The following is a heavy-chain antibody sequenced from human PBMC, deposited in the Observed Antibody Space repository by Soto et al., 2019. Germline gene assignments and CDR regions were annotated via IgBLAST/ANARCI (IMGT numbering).Heavy chain of an antibody. Sequence: QVQLVQSGAEVKKPGASVKVSCKASGYTFSTYGFSWVRQAPGQGLEWMGWIGADNGDTNYAQNFQGRVTMTTDTSTTTSYMELRGLTSDDTAVYFCARDWKGAEGFEPWGQGTLVTVSS. CDR1: GYTFSTYG. J-gene: IGHJ5*02. V-gene: IGHV1-18*01. CDR3: ARDWKGAEGFEP. D-gene: IGHD1-1*01. CDR2: IGADNGDT.